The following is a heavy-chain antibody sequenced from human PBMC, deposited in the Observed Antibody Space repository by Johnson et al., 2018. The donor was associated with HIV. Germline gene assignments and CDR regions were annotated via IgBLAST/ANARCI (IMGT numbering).Heavy chain of an antibody. Sequence: EVQLVESGGGVVQPGRSLRLSCAASGFTFSSYAMSWVRQAPGKGLEWVSAISGSGGSTYYADSVKGRFTISRDNAKNSLYLQMNSLRAEDTAVYYCARESPLGGSGSGGPGAFDIWGQGTMVTVSS. CDR3: ARESPLGGSGSGGPGAFDI. D-gene: IGHD3-10*01. J-gene: IGHJ3*02. CDR1: GFTFSSYA. CDR2: ISGSGGST. V-gene: IGHV3-23*04.